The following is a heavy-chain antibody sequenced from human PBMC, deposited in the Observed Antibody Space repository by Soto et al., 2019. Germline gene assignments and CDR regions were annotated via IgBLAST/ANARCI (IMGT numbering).Heavy chain of an antibody. CDR2: IIPILGIA. V-gene: IGHV1-69*04. CDR1: GGTFSSYT. Sequence: SVNVSCKASGGTFSSYTISWVRQAPGQGLEWMGRIIPILGIANYAQKFQGRVTITADKSTSTAYMELSSLRSEDTAVYYCARDAPADYMDVWGKGTTVTVSS. J-gene: IGHJ6*03. CDR3: ARDAPADYMDV.